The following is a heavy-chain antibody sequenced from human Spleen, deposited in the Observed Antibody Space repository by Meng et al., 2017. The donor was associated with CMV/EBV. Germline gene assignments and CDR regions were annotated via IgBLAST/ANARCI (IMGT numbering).Heavy chain of an antibody. CDR1: GFTFSSYA. J-gene: IGHJ3*02. CDR3: AKGSHAFDI. Sequence: GESLKISCVVSGFTFSSYAMSWVRQAPGKGLEWVSAISGSGGSTYYADSVKGRFTISRDNSKNTLYLQMNSLRAEDTAVYYCAKGSHAFDIWGQGTMVTVSS. CDR2: ISGSGGST. V-gene: IGHV3-23*01.